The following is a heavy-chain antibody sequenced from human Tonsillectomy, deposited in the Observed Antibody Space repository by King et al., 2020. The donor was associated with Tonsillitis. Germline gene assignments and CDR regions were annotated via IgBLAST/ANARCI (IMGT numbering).Heavy chain of an antibody. Sequence: VQLVESGGGVVQPGGSLRLSCVASGFTFSSYDSHWVRQAPGKGLEGVAFIRYDGNYIYYADSVKGRFAISRDNSKNTLYLQMNSLRIEDTAVYYCAKEGGGAIWGNYRVGAFDYWGQGTLVTVSS. CDR3: AKEGGGAIWGNYRVGAFDY. J-gene: IGHJ4*02. D-gene: IGHD3-16*02. CDR1: GFTFSSYD. CDR2: IRYDGNYI. V-gene: IGHV3-30*02.